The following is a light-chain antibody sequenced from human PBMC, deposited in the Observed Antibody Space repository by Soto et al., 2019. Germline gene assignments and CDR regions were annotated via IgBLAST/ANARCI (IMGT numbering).Light chain of an antibody. J-gene: IGKJ5*01. CDR3: QQYNKWPIT. CDR2: RAS. Sequence: DIVLTQSPGTLSLSPGEIATLSFMASQSVGSSYLAWYQQKPGQAPRLLIYRASTRAAGLPDRFSGSGSGIEFTLTISSLQSEDFAVYYCQQYNKWPITFGQGTRLEIK. V-gene: IGKV3-15*01. CDR1: QSVGSSY.